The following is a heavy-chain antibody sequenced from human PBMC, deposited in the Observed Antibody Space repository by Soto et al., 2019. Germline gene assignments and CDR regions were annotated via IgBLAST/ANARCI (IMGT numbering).Heavy chain of an antibody. D-gene: IGHD3-16*01. J-gene: IGHJ6*02. CDR1: ECNFVDYA. Sequence: GGPQRSSYAASECNFVDYALHWVRQDQGKGLEWVSGISWNSANINYADSVKARFTISRDNAKNSLSLQMNSLREEDTALYYCVKDISGRGSYYYYYGMDVWGQGTTVTVSS. CDR3: VKDISGRGSYYYYYGMDV. CDR2: ISWNSANI. V-gene: IGHV3-9*01.